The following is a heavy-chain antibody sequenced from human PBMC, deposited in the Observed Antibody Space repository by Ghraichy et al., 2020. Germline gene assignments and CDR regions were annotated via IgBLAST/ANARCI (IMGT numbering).Heavy chain of an antibody. CDR1: GFTFSSYA. D-gene: IGHD6-13*01. CDR2: ISGSGGST. V-gene: IGHV3-23*01. J-gene: IGHJ5*02. CDR3: AKLWTSSSWYAGGWFDP. Sequence: GESLNISCAASGFTFSSYAMSWVRQAPGKGLEWVSAISGSGGSTYYADSVKGRFTISRDNSKNTLYLQMNSLRAEDTAVYYCAKLWTSSSWYAGGWFDPWGQGTLVTVSS.